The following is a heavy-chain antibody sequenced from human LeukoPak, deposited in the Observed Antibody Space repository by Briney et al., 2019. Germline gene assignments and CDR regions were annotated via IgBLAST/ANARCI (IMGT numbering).Heavy chain of an antibody. CDR2: IIPIFGTA. Sequence: GASVKVSFTASGGTFSSYAISWVRQTPGQGLEWMGGIIPIFGTANYAQKFQGRVTITADESTSTAYMELSSLRSEDTAVYYCARVNSYGDYLYYFDYWGQGALVTVSS. D-gene: IGHD4-17*01. V-gene: IGHV1-69*13. J-gene: IGHJ4*02. CDR1: GGTFSSYA. CDR3: ARVNSYGDYLYYFDY.